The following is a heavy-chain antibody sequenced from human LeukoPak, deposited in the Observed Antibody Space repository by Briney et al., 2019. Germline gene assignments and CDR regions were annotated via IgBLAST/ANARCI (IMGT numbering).Heavy chain of an antibody. CDR2: IYYSGST. CDR1: GFTFSDYY. V-gene: IGHV4-39*01. D-gene: IGHD1-1*01. J-gene: IGHJ3*02. CDR3: ARRGGRGAFDI. Sequence: GSLRLSCAASGFTFSDYYMSWIRQPPGKGLEWIGSIYYSGSTYYNPSLKSRVTISVDTSKNQFSLNLSSVTAADAAVYYCARRGGRGAFDIWGQGTMVTVSS.